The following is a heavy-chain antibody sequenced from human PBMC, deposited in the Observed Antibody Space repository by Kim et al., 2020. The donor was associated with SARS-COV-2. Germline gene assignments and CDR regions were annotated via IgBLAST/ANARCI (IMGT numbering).Heavy chain of an antibody. V-gene: IGHV1-18*01. Sequence: ASVKVSCKASGYTFTSYGISWVRQAPGQGLEWMGWISAYNGNTNYAQKLQGRVTMTTDTSTSTAYMELRSLRSDDTAVYYCARSGSYSSSSGRFDPWGQGTLVTVSS. D-gene: IGHD6-6*01. CDR2: ISAYNGNT. CDR3: ARSGSYSSSSGRFDP. CDR1: GYTFTSYG. J-gene: IGHJ5*02.